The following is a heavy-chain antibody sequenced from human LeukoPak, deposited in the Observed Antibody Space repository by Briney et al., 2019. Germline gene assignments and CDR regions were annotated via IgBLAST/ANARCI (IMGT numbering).Heavy chain of an antibody. J-gene: IGHJ6*02. D-gene: IGHD2-15*01. CDR1: GGSIRSSYYY. V-gene: IGHV4-39*01. CDR2: IYDSGST. Sequence: SETLSLTCTVSGGSIRSSYYYWGWIRQPPGKGLEWIGSIYDSGSTYYNPSLKSRVTISVDTSKNQFSLKLSSVTAADTAVYYCARHTTPYYGMDVWGQGTTVTVSS. CDR3: ARHTTPYYGMDV.